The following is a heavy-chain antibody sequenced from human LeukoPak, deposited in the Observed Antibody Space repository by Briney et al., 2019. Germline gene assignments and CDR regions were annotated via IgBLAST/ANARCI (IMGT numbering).Heavy chain of an antibody. CDR3: ASLGQSFDY. CDR2: ISAYNGNT. V-gene: IGHV1-18*01. J-gene: IGHJ4*02. CDR1: RYTFTSYG. Sequence: ASVKVSCKASRYTFTSYGISWVRQAPGQGLEWMGRISAYNGNTNYAQKLQCRATMTTDTSTSTAYMELRSLRSDDTAVYYCASLGQSFDYWGQGTLVTVSS.